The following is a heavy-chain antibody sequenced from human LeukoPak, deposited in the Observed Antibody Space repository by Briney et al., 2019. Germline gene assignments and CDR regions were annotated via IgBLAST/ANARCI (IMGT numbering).Heavy chain of an antibody. CDR1: GFTFSNFA. CDR3: AKAAAAGKVDWFDP. D-gene: IGHD6-13*01. CDR2: ITGYGAT. V-gene: IGHV3-23*01. J-gene: IGHJ5*02. Sequence: GGSLRLSCAASGFTFSNFAMMWVRQAPGTGLQWVSTITGYGATFYADSVRGRFTIFRDTSMNTLFLQMNSLGAEDTAVYCCAKAAAAGKVDWFDPWGQGTLVTVSS.